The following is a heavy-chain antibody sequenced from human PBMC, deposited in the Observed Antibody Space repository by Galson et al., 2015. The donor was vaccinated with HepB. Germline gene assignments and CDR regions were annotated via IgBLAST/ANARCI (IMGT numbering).Heavy chain of an antibody. V-gene: IGHV3-23*01. CDR3: ARGMVVKGY. CDR1: GLTFSSFA. J-gene: IGHJ4*02. D-gene: IGHD2-15*01. Sequence: SLRLSCAASGLTFSSFAMTWVRQAPGKGLEWVSGISDSGVNTYYAESVKGRFTISRDNSKNTLYLQMNSLRLDDTAVYYCARGMVVKGYWGQGALVTVSS. CDR2: ISDSGVNT.